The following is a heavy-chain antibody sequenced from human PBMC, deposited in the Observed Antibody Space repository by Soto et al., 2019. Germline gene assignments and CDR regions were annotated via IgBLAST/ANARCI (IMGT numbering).Heavy chain of an antibody. J-gene: IGHJ6*02. D-gene: IGHD1-20*01. V-gene: IGHV3-11*01. CDR1: GFTFSDYY. CDR2: ISSRCSTI. Sequence: PGGSLRLSCAASGFTFSDYYMSWIRQAPGKGLEWLSYISSRCSTIHDADCANCRLTIPRDNAKNSLIRQMNGLRAEDTAVKYCARLVTATHNNSDGMDVWGQGTTVTVSS. CDR3: ARLVTATHNNSDGMDV.